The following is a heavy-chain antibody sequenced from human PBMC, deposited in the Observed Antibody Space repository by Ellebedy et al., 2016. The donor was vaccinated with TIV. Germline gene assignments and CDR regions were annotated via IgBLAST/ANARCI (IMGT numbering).Heavy chain of an antibody. Sequence: AASVKVSCKTSGYSFIDYHIHWMRQAPGQGLEWMGWIYPNSGDTKYAQKFQGRVTMTRDTSITTAYMELKRLTSDDTATYYRASVTFSSLSPFDYWGQGTLVTVSS. CDR1: GYSFIDYH. J-gene: IGHJ4*02. D-gene: IGHD2-2*01. V-gene: IGHV1-2*02. CDR2: IYPNSGDT. CDR3: ASVTFSSLSPFDY.